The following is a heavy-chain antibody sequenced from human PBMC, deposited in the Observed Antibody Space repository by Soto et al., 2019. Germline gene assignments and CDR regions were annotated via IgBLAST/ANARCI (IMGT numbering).Heavy chain of an antibody. J-gene: IGHJ6*01. V-gene: IGHV3-30-3*01. D-gene: IGHD2-15*01. CDR2: ISYVGTNK. Sequence: QVQLVESGGGVVQPGRSLRLSCAASGFTFSTYAMHWVRQAPGKGLEWVAVISYVGTNKYNADSVKGRFTISRDNAESTLAVQMNSLRVEVTAVYYCAREKGGGYCTGGICSHYYYGMDVWGQGTRVTVAS. CDR3: AREKGGGYCTGGICSHYYYGMDV. CDR1: GFTFSTYA.